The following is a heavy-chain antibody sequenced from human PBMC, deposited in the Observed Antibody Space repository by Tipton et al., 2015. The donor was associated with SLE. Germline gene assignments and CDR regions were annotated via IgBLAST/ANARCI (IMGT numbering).Heavy chain of an antibody. CDR3: ARETTSGAFDI. Sequence: SLRLSCVVSGFTFRSYWMTWVRQAPGKGLEWVANIQKDGSVKNYVDSVKGRLTVSRDNAKNALYLQMSSLTAEDTAMYFCARETTSGAFDIWGQGTLVTVSS. D-gene: IGHD4-11*01. CDR2: IQKDGSVK. CDR1: GFTFRSYW. V-gene: IGHV3-7*01. J-gene: IGHJ3*02.